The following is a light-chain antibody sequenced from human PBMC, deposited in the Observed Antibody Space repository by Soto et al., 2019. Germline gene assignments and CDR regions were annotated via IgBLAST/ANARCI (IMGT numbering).Light chain of an antibody. CDR2: DAS. V-gene: IGKV1-5*01. J-gene: IGKJ1*01. Sequence: DIKMNQSPSTLSASVGDRVTITCRASESISSWLACHQQKPGKAPKLLIYDASALPRGVPSRFSGSGSGTKFTLTIASLQPDDFATYYCQQYETFSGTFGQGTKVDIK. CDR3: QQYETFSGT. CDR1: ESISSW.